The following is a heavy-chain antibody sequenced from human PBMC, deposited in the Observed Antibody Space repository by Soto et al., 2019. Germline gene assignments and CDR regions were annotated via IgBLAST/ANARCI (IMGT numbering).Heavy chain of an antibody. V-gene: IGHV3-30*18. CDR1: GFTFSNYG. J-gene: IGHJ4*02. CDR2: ISYDGSNK. Sequence: QVQLVESGGGVVQPGRSLRLSCVASGFTFSNYGMHWVRQAPGKGLEWVAGISYDGSNKYYTDSVKGRFTISRDNSKNTLYLQMNSLTTEDTAVYYCAKDLSVITVAPNDYWGQGTLVTVSS. CDR3: AKDLSVITVAPNDY. D-gene: IGHD6-19*01.